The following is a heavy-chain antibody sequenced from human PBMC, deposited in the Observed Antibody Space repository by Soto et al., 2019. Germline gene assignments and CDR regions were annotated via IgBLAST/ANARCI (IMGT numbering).Heavy chain of an antibody. CDR3: ARAPRGSMIGGAFDI. Sequence: GESLKISCAASGFTFSSYAMHWVRQAPGKGLEWVAVISYDGSNKYYADSVKGRFTISRDNSKNTLYLQMNSLRAEDTAVYYCARAPRGSMIGGAFDIWGQGTMVTVSS. CDR1: GFTFSSYA. J-gene: IGHJ3*02. V-gene: IGHV3-30*04. D-gene: IGHD3-22*01. CDR2: ISYDGSNK.